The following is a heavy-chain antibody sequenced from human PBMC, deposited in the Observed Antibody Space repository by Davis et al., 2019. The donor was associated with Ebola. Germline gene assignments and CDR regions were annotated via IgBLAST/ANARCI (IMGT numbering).Heavy chain of an antibody. CDR3: ARVGYCSGTSCRYYFDY. CDR1: GYTFSGYF. CDR2: FNPNSGGT. D-gene: IGHD2-2*01. Sequence: ASVKVSCKASGYTFSGYFMHWVRQAPGQGLEWMGWFNPNSGGTKYAQKFQGRVTMTRDTSISTAYMELSRLRSDDTAVYYCARVGYCSGTSCRYYFDYWGQGTLVTVSS. J-gene: IGHJ4*02. V-gene: IGHV1-2*02.